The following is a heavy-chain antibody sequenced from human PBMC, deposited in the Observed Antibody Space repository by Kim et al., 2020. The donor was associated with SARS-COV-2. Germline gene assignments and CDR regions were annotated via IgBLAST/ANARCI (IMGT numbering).Heavy chain of an antibody. D-gene: IGHD3-22*01. CDR2: IYHSGST. V-gene: IGHV4-4*02. J-gene: IGHJ6*02. Sequence: SETLSLTCAVSGGSISSSNWWSWVRQPPGKGLEWIGEIYHSGSTNYNPSLKSRVTISVDKSKNQFSLKLSSVTAADTAVYYCARDGRVTMIVVAPRGMDVWGQGTTVTVSS. CDR1: GGSISSSNW. CDR3: ARDGRVTMIVVAPRGMDV.